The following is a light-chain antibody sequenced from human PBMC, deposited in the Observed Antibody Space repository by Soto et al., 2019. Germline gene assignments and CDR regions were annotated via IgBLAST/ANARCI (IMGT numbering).Light chain of an antibody. J-gene: IGLJ1*01. Sequence: QSVLTQPPSASGSPGQSVTMSCTGSSSDVGGYNYVSWYQQHPGKAPKLMIYEVTKRPSGVPDRFSGSKSGNTASLTVSGLLAEDEADYYCASYAGSNKVFGTGTKLTVL. CDR2: EVT. CDR3: ASYAGSNKV. V-gene: IGLV2-8*01. CDR1: SSDVGGYNY.